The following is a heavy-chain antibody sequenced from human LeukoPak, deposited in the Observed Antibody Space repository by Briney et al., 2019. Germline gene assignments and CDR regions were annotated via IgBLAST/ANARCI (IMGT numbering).Heavy chain of an antibody. D-gene: IGHD2-2*02. Sequence: SETLSLTCTVSGDFINNDGHFWGWVRQPPGKGLERIGSTSYSGTTYHNPSLKSRVTISVDTSKNQFYLKLKSVTAADTAIYYCARLEDWPIHDWGHGTLVTVSS. V-gene: IGHV4-39*01. CDR2: TSYSGTT. J-gene: IGHJ4*01. CDR3: ARLEDWPIHD. CDR1: GDFINNDGHF.